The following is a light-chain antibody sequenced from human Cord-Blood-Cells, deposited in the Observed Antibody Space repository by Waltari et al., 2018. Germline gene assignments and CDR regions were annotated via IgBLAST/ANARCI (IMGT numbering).Light chain of an antibody. J-gene: IGKJ1*01. CDR3: QQYGSSPWT. CDR2: GAS. CDR1: QSVSSSY. Sequence: TLSLSPGERATLSCRASQSVSSSYLAWYQQKPGQAPRLLIYGASSRATGIPDRFSGSGSGTDFTLTISRLEPEDFAVYYCQQYGSSPWTFGQGTKVEIK. V-gene: IGKV3-20*01.